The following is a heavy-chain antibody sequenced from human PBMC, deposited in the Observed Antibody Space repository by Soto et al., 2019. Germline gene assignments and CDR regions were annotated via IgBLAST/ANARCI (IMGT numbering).Heavy chain of an antibody. J-gene: IGHJ4*02. CDR1: GFALSTDGVG. CDR3: AHRRRDRYNWDGGNFDY. D-gene: IGHD1-1*01. Sequence: QITLKESGPTRVKPTQTLALTCTFSGFALSTDGVGVGWLRQPPGKALEWLGFIYWDDDNRYSPSLKSRLTFTKDTSNHQLVLTMTNMDPVDSATYYCAHRRRDRYNWDGGNFDYWGQGILVTVSS. V-gene: IGHV2-5*02. CDR2: IYWDDDN.